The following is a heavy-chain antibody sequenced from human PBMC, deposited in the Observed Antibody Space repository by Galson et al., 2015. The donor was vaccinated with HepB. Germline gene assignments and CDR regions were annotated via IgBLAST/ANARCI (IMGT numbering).Heavy chain of an antibody. CDR1: GFTFSSYW. CDR2: IKQDGSEK. Sequence: RLSCAASGFTFSSYWMSWVRQAPGKGLEWVANIKQDGSEKYYVDSVKGRFTISRDNAKNSLYLQMNSLRAEDTAVYYCARAHLRRSMIVVVTTSNTYYFDYWGQGALVTVSS. CDR3: ARAHLRRSMIVVVTTSNTYYFDY. V-gene: IGHV3-7*01. J-gene: IGHJ4*02. D-gene: IGHD3-22*01.